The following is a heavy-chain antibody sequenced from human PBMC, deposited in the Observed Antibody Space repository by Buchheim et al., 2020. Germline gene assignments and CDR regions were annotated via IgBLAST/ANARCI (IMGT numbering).Heavy chain of an antibody. J-gene: IGHJ6*02. CDR3: ARGPFVVVVAAILSYYGMDV. CDR1: GGSFSGYY. CDR2: INHSGST. Sequence: QVQLQQWGAGLLKPSETLSLTCAVYGGSFSGYYWSWIRQPPGKGLEWIGEINHSGSTNYNPSLKSRVTISVDTSQNQFHLKLSSVTAADTAVYYCARGPFVVVVAAILSYYGMDVWGQGTT. D-gene: IGHD2-15*01. V-gene: IGHV4-34*01.